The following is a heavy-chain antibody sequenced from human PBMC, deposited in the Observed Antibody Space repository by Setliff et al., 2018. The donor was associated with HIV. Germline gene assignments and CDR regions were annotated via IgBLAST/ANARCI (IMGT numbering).Heavy chain of an antibody. V-gene: IGHV4-61*09. Sequence: KPSETLSLTCTVSGGSIITGSDYWSWIRQPAGKGLEWIGHIYTSGSIKYNPSLKSRATISEDRSKNYFSLRLTSVTAADTAVYFCARGKVFSGLDVWGPGTTVTVSS. CDR1: GGSIITGSDY. CDR2: IYTSGSI. CDR3: ARGKVFSGLDV. D-gene: IGHD3-9*01. J-gene: IGHJ6*02.